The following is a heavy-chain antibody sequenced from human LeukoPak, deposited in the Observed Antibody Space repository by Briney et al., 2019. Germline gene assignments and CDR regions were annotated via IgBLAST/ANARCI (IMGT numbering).Heavy chain of an antibody. CDR3: AINIVVVPAAMRGGDY. CDR2: ISGSGGST. J-gene: IGHJ4*02. V-gene: IGHV3-23*01. D-gene: IGHD2-2*01. Sequence: GGSLRLSCAASGFTFSSYAMSSVRRAPGKGLEWASAISGSGGSTYYADSVKGRFTISRDNSKNTLYLQMNSLRAEDTAVYYCAINIVVVPAAMRGGDYWGQGTLVTVSS. CDR1: GFTFSSYA.